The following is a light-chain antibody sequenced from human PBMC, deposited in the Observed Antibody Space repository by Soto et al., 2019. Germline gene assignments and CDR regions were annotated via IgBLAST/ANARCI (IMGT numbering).Light chain of an antibody. CDR1: QSLVHSDGNTY. CDR3: MQGTQSTWT. J-gene: IGKJ1*01. V-gene: IGKV2-24*01. Sequence: DIVLSQTPLSSPVTLGQPASISCRCSQSLVHSDGNTYLSWFHHRPGQPPRLLIYRVSDRFSGVPDRFSGSGAGTDFTLTISRVEAEGVGVYYCMQGTQSTWTFGQVTKVDIK. CDR2: RVS.